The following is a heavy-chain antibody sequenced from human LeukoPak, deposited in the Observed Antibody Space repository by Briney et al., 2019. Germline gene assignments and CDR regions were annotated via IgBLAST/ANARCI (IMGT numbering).Heavy chain of an antibody. CDR3: ARHPDYGDSPFGY. CDR2: TYYSGST. V-gene: IGHV4-59*08. Sequence: SETLSLTCTVSGGSIRSYYWSWIRQPPGKGLEWIGYTYYSGSTNYNPSLKSRVTISVDTSKNQFSLKLSSVTAADTAVYYCARHPDYGDSPFGYWGQGTLVTVSS. CDR1: GGSIRSYY. D-gene: IGHD4-17*01. J-gene: IGHJ4*02.